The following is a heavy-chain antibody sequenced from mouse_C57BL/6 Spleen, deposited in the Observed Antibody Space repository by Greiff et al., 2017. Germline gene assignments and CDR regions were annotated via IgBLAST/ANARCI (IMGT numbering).Heavy chain of an antibody. D-gene: IGHD1-1*01. Sequence: QVQLQQPGAELVKPGASVKLSCKASGYTFTSYWMHWVKQRPGQGLEWIGMIHPNSGSTNYNEKFKSKAPLTVDKSSSTAYMQLSSLTSEDSAVYYGARYYYGSFLMDYWGQGTSVTVSS. CDR2: IHPNSGST. CDR3: ARYYYGSFLMDY. CDR1: GYTFTSYW. V-gene: IGHV1-64*01. J-gene: IGHJ4*01.